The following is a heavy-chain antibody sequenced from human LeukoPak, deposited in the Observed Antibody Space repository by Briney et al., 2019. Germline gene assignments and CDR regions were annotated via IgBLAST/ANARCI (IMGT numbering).Heavy chain of an antibody. Sequence: ASVKVSCKASGYTFTSYYMHWVRQAPGQGLEWMGIINPSGGSTSYAQKFQGRVTMTRDTSTSTVHMELSSLRSEDTAVYYCARDGGWSSYYYYYMDVWGKGTTVTISS. CDR2: INPSGGST. CDR1: GYTFTSYY. CDR3: ARDGGWSSYYYYYMDV. V-gene: IGHV1-46*01. D-gene: IGHD6-19*01. J-gene: IGHJ6*03.